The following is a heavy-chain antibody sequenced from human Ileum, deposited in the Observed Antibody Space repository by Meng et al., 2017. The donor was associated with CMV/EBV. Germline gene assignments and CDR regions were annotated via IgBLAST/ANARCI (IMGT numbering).Heavy chain of an antibody. J-gene: IGHJ4*02. CDR2: VRSDGSNK. CDR1: GLTFSSYG. Sequence: VKLVGSGGGVVQPGGSLRLSCAVSGLTFSSYGMHWVRQAPGKGLEWVAFVRSDGSNKYYADSVKGRFTISRDNSENTLFLQMNSLRADDTAVYYCSSLGDYWGQGTLVTVSS. CDR3: SSLGDY. D-gene: IGHD3-16*01. V-gene: IGHV3-30*02.